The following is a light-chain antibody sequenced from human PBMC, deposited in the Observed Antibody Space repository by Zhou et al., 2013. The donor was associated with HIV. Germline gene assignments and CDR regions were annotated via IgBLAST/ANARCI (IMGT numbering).Light chain of an antibody. Sequence: QSALTQPASVSGSPGRSVTISCTGTSSDVGGYNYVSWYQLHPGKAPKLILYEVSKRPSGVPDRFSGSKSGNTASLTVSGLQAEDESDYYCGSYAGSSIWIFGGGTKLTVL. CDR3: GSYAGSSIWI. J-gene: IGLJ2*01. CDR1: SSDVGGYNY. CDR2: EVS. V-gene: IGLV2-8*01.